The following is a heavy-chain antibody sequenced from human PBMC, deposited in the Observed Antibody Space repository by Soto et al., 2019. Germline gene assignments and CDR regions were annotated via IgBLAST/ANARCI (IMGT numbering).Heavy chain of an antibody. J-gene: IGHJ3*02. CDR3: ARRDPYYDDSSGYYDAFDI. Sequence: QVQLVQSGAEVKKPGSSVKVSCKASGGTFSSYAISWVRQAPGQGLEWMGGIIPIFGTANYAQKFQGRVTITADESTSTAYMELSSLRSEDTAVYYCARRDPYYDDSSGYYDAFDIWGQGTMVTVSS. CDR2: IIPIFGTA. V-gene: IGHV1-69*12. D-gene: IGHD3-22*01. CDR1: GGTFSSYA.